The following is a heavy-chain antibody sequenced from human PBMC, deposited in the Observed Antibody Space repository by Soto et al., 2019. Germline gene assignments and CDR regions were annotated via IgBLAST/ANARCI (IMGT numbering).Heavy chain of an antibody. Sequence: VKVSCKASGFTFTSSAVQWVRQARGQRLEWIGWIVVGSGNTNYAQKFQERVTITRDMSTSTAYMELSSLRSEDTAVYYCAAVYYYDSSGYYYYAFDLWGQGTMVTVSS. D-gene: IGHD3-22*01. CDR1: GFTFTSSA. V-gene: IGHV1-58*01. CDR2: IVVGSGNT. CDR3: AAVYYYDSSGYYYYAFDL. J-gene: IGHJ3*01.